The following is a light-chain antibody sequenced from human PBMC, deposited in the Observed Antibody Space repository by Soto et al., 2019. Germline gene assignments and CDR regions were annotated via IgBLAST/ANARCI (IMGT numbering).Light chain of an antibody. V-gene: IGKV1-5*03. Sequence: DIQMTQSPSTLSASVGDRVTITCRASQSTSTWLAWYQQRPGKTPKLLISEASKLESGVPSRFSGGGSGPEFTLTISSLQPDDFATYYCQQYITYPYAFGQGTKVEIK. CDR3: QQYITYPYA. CDR2: EAS. J-gene: IGKJ1*01. CDR1: QSTSTW.